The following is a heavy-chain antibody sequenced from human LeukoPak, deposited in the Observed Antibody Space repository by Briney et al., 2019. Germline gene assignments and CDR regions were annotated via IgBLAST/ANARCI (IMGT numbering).Heavy chain of an antibody. J-gene: IGHJ4*02. CDR3: ARDGEDTAAADYFDY. CDR2: ISSSGSTI. CDR1: GFTFSSYE. D-gene: IGHD6-13*01. V-gene: IGHV3-48*03. Sequence: PGGSLRLSCAASGFTFSSYEMNWVRQAPGKGLEWVSYISSSGSTIYYADSVKGRFTISRDNAKNSLYLQMNSLRAEDTAVYYCARDGEDTAAADYFDYWGQGTLVTVSS.